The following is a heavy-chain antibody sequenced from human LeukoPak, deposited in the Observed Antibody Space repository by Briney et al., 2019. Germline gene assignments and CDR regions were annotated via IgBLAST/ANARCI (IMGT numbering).Heavy chain of an antibody. CDR2: SNAGNGNT. D-gene: IGHD4-17*01. J-gene: IGHJ4*02. CDR3: ATRELGHGDYISFDY. CDR1: GYTLTELS. V-gene: IGHV1-3*02. Sequence: ASAKVSCKVSGYTLTELSMHWVRQAPGQRLEWMGWSNAGNGNTKYSQEFQGRVTMTEDTSTDTAYMELSSLRSEDTAVYYCATRELGHGDYISFDYWGQGTLVTVSS.